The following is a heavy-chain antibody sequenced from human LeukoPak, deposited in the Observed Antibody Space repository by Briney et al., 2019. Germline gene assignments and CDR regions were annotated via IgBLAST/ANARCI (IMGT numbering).Heavy chain of an antibody. CDR1: GGTISSYA. CDR2: INPDSGGT. Sequence: GSSVKVSCKASGGTISSYAISWVRQAPGQGLEWMGWINPDSGGTNYAQKFQGRVTMTRDTSISTAYMELSRLRSDDTAVYYCARGFLGSSWFYYYYYYMDVWGKGTTVTVSS. D-gene: IGHD6-13*01. J-gene: IGHJ6*03. CDR3: ARGFLGSSWFYYYYYYMDV. V-gene: IGHV1-2*02.